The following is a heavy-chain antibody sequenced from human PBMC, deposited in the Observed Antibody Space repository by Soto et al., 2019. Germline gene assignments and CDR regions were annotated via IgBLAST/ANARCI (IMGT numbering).Heavy chain of an antibody. J-gene: IGHJ4*02. D-gene: IGHD5-18*01. CDR2: IYHSDST. V-gene: IGHV4-59*01. Sequence: SETLSLTCSVSGGSISRYYWSWIRQPPGKGLEWIDYIYHSDSTTTRYNPSLESRVTISVDTSKSQVSLSLNSVTAADTAFYYCARGTFSFGPGIFDLWGPGTQVTVSS. CDR3: ARGTFSFGPGIFDL. CDR1: GGSISRYY.